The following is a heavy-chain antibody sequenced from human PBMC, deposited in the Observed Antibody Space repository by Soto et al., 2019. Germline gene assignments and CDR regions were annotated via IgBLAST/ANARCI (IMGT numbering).Heavy chain of an antibody. CDR2: IIPIFGTA. J-gene: IGHJ4*02. Sequence: SVKVSCKASGGTFSSYAISWVRQAPGQGLEWMGGIIPIFGTANYAQKFQGRVTITADESTSTAYMELSSLRSEDTAVYYCARVQMYCGGHCYSDWGQGTLVTVSS. CDR3: ARVQMYCGGHCYSD. D-gene: IGHD2-21*02. CDR1: GGTFSSYA. V-gene: IGHV1-69*13.